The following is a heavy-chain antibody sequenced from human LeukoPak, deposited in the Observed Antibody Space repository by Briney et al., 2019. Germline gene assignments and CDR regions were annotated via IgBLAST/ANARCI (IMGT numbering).Heavy chain of an antibody. D-gene: IGHD2/OR15-2a*01. V-gene: IGHV3-74*01. CDR2: IKTDGSTT. J-gene: IGHJ4*02. CDR1: GFTFSSYW. CDR3: VSFYETY. Sequence: HPGGSLRLSCAVSGFTFSSYWMHWVRHAPGKGLVWVSHIKTDGSTTAYADSVKGRFTISKGNAKNTVYLQMNSLRAEDTAVYYCVSFYETYWGRGTLVTVSS.